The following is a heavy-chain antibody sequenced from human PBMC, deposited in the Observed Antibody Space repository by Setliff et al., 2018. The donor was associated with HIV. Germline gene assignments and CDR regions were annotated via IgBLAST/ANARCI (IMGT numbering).Heavy chain of an antibody. J-gene: IGHJ3*01. CDR2: IYTSGST. D-gene: IGHD1-1*01. CDR3: SRTTILQESFDL. Sequence: SETLSLTCTVSGGSITSFYWNWIRQPAGRGLEWIGRIYTSGSTNYSPSLKSRVSMSVDTSRNQLSLRLTSVTAADTAVYFCSRTTILQESFDLWGQGTMVTVSS. CDR1: GGSITSFY. V-gene: IGHV4-4*07.